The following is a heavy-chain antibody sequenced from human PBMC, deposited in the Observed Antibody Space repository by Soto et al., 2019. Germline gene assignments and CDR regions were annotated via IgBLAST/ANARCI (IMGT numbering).Heavy chain of an antibody. D-gene: IGHD3-9*01. CDR2: LSGGGSTT. V-gene: IGHV3-23*01. J-gene: IGHJ4*02. Sequence: VQLLESGGGFVQPGESLRLSSATSGFTFSLSAMSWVRQAPGRGLDWVSSLSGGGSTTDYADSVKGRFTISRDNSKNTVHLQMNSLRAEDTAVYYCAKGPESDILTSCDYWGQGALVTVSS. CDR3: AKGPESDILTSCDY. CDR1: GFTFSLSA.